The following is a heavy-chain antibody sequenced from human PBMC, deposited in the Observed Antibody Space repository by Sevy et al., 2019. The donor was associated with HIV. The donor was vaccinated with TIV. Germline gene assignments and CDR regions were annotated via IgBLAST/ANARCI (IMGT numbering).Heavy chain of an antibody. CDR1: EFIFSDYA. V-gene: IGHV3-23*01. CDR3: AKTINSGWGAGPAANYYYYGMDV. D-gene: IGHD2-2*01. CDR2: LNGKGRST. Sequence: LSLTCAASEFIFSDYAMNWVRQTPGKGLEWVSSLNGKGRSTHYADSVEGRFTISRDNSKNTLYLQMNSLTAEDTAVYYCAKTINSGWGAGPAANYYYYGMDVWGQGTMVTVSS. J-gene: IGHJ6*02.